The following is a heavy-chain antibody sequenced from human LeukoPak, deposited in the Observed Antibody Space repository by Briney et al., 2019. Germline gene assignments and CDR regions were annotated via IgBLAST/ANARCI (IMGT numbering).Heavy chain of an antibody. CDR3: ARDPRTVRI. CDR2: INLDGNGR. Sequence: PGGSLRLSCAASGVFFSNYWMSWVRQAQGKGLEWVANINLDGNGRFYVDSVKGRFTISRDNAKNLLYLQMDSLRVEDTAIYYCARDPRTVRIWGQGTLVTVSS. V-gene: IGHV3-7*01. J-gene: IGHJ4*02. D-gene: IGHD1-1*01. CDR1: GVFFSNYW.